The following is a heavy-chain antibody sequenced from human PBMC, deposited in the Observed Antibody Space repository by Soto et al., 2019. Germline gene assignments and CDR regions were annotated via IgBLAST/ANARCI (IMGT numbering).Heavy chain of an antibody. CDR2: FIPIFGTA. D-gene: IGHD3-10*01. CDR1: GGTFSSYA. V-gene: IGHV1-69*01. Sequence: QVQLVQSGAEVKKPGSSVKVSCKASGGTFSSYAISWVRQAPGQGLEWMGGFIPIFGTANYAQKFQGRVTITADESTSTAYMEMSSLRSEDTAVYYCARDNGYYGSGSYSTYYYYGMDVWGQGTTVTVSS. CDR3: ARDNGYYGSGSYSTYYYYGMDV. J-gene: IGHJ6*02.